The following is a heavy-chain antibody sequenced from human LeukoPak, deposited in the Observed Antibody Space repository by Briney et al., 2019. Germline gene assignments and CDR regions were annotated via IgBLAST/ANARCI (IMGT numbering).Heavy chain of an antibody. CDR1: GYTFTSYG. CDR2: ISAYNGNT. CDR3: ARDHRSGADNWFDP. D-gene: IGHD4/OR15-4a*01. V-gene: IGHV1-18*01. Sequence: ASVKVSCKASGYTFTSYGISWVRQAPGQGLEWMGWISAYNGNTNYAQKFQGRVTMTRDTSTSTVYMELSSLRSEDTAVYYCARDHRSGADNWFDPWGQGTLVTVSS. J-gene: IGHJ5*02.